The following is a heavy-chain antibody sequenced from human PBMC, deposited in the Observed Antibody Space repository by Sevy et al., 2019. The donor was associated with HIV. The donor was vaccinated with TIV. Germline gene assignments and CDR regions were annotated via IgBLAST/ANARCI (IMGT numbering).Heavy chain of an antibody. CDR3: TRDPSYCSSTSCYMIDDAFDI. D-gene: IGHD2-2*02. CDR2: IRSKAYGGTT. Sequence: SLRLSCTASGFTFGDYAMSWFRQAPGKGLEWVGFIRSKAYGGTTEYAASVKGRFTISRDDSKSIAYLQMNSLKTEDTAVYYCTRDPSYCSSTSCYMIDDAFDIWGQGTMVTVSS. J-gene: IGHJ3*02. CDR1: GFTFGDYA. V-gene: IGHV3-49*03.